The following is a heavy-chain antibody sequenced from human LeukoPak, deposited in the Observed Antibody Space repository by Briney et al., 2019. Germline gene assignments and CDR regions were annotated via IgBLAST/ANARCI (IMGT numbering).Heavy chain of an antibody. J-gene: IGHJ5*02. CDR1: GFTFSNHW. Sequence: GGSLRLSCEASGFTFSNHWMHWVRQAPGKGLVWVSVISKDGSTSIYADSVRGRLTISRDNAKNTLYLQMNSLRVEDTSVYYCARARRIQLWSSYNWFDPWGQGTLVTVSS. D-gene: IGHD5-18*01. CDR2: ISKDGSTS. CDR3: ARARRIQLWSSYNWFDP. V-gene: IGHV3-74*01.